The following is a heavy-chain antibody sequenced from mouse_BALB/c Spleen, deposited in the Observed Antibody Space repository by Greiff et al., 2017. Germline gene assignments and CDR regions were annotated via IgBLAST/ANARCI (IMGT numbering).Heavy chain of an antibody. CDR2: IRNKANGYTT. V-gene: IGHV7-3*02. D-gene: IGHD2-14*01. J-gene: IGHJ4*01. CDR3: ARERYRYYAMDY. Sequence: EVKLVESGGGLVQPGGSLRLSCATSGFTFTDYYMSWVRQPPGKALEWLGFIRNKANGYTTEYSASVKGRFTISRDNSQSILYLQMNTLRAEDSATYYCARERYRYYAMDYWGQGTSVTVSS. CDR1: GFTFTDYY.